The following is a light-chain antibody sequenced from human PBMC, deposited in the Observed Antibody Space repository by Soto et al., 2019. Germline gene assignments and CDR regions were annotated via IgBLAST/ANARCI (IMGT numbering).Light chain of an antibody. CDR2: YDD. CDR1: SSNIGNNA. CDR3: AAWDDSLNGYV. J-gene: IGLJ1*01. V-gene: IGLV1-36*01. Sequence: VLTQPPSVSEAPRQRVTISCSGSSSNIGNNAVNWYHQLPGKAPKLLIYYDDLLPSGVSDRFSGSKSGTSASLAISGLQSEDEADYYCAAWDDSLNGYVFGTGTRSPS.